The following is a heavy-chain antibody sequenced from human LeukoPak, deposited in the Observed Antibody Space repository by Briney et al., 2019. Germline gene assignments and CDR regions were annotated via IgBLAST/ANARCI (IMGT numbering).Heavy chain of an antibody. V-gene: IGHV3-30*04. Sequence: GGYLRLSCAASGFTFSSYAMHWVRQAPGKGLEWVAVISYDGGNKYYADSVKGRFTISRDNSKNTLYLQMNSLRAEDTAVYYCARAVAAYYYYYGMDVWGKGTTVTVSS. CDR3: ARAVAAYYYYYGMDV. CDR1: GFTFSSYA. CDR2: ISYDGGNK. D-gene: IGHD6-19*01. J-gene: IGHJ6*04.